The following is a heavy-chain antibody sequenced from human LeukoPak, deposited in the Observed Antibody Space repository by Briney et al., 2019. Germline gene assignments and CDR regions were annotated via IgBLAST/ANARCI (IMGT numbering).Heavy chain of an antibody. CDR3: ARYSSGWFAGY. J-gene: IGHJ4*02. CDR1: GGSISSSSYY. Sequence: SPSETLSLTCTVSGGSISSSSYYWGWTRQPPGKGLEWIGSIYYSGSTYYNPSLKSRVTISVDTSKNQFSLKLSSVTAADTAVYYCARYSSGWFAGYWGQGTLVTVSS. V-gene: IGHV4-39*01. CDR2: IYYSGST. D-gene: IGHD6-19*01.